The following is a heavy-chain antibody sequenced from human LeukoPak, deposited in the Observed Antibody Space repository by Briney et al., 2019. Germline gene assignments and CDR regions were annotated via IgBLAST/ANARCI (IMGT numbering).Heavy chain of an antibody. CDR3: ATGAGCGY. CDR1: GFTFSSYC. J-gene: IGHJ4*02. D-gene: IGHD6-19*01. CDR2: IKQGGSER. Sequence: GGSLRLSCAASGFTFSSYCMTWVRQAPGKGREWVANIKQGGSERNYVDSVKGRFTISRDNAKNSLYLQMNTLRDEDTAVYYCATGAGCGYWGQGTLVTVSS. V-gene: IGHV3-7*03.